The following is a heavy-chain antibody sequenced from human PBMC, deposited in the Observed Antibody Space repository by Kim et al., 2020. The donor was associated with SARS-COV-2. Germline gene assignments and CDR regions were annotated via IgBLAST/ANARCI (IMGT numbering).Heavy chain of an antibody. J-gene: IGHJ2*01. V-gene: IGHV1-46*01. CDR1: GYTFTTYY. Sequence: ASVKVSCKAPGYTFTTYYLHWVRQAPGQGLEWMGIINPGGGTTSYAQKFQGRVNMARDASTNTVSLELRSLRSEDTAVYYCARGKQPGISHNNFPENWYFDVWGRGTLVTVSS. D-gene: IGHD7-27*01. CDR3: ARGKQPGISHNNFPENWYFDV. CDR2: INPGGGTT.